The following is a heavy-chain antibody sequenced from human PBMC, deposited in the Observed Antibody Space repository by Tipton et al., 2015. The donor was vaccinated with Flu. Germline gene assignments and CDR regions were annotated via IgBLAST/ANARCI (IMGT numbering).Heavy chain of an antibody. J-gene: IGHJ4*02. V-gene: IGHV4-59*01. D-gene: IGHD4-23*01. CDR3: ARVYGGRVAY. CDR2: IYYSGST. Sequence: GSLRLSCTVSGGSISSYYWSWIRQPPGKGLEWTGYIYYSGSTNYNPSLKSRVTISVDTSKNQFSLKLSSVTAADTAVYYCARVYGGRVAYWGQGTLVTVSS. CDR1: GGSISSYY.